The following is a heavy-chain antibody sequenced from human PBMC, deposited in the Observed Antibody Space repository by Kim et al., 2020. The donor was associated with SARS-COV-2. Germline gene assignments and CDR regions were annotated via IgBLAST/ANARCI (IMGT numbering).Heavy chain of an antibody. CDR2: IYYSGST. V-gene: IGHV4-39*01. CDR3: ARQGVEQGSFDY. CDR1: GGSISSSSYY. J-gene: IGHJ4*02. D-gene: IGHD6-13*01. Sequence: SETLSLTCTVSGGSISSSSYYWGWIRQPPGKGLEWIGSIYYSGSTYYNPSLKSRVTIPVDTSKNQFSLKLSSVTAADTAVYYCARQGVEQGSFDYWGQGT.